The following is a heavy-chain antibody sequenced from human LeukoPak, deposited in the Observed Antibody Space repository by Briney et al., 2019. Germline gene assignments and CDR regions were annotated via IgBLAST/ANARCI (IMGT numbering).Heavy chain of an antibody. CDR1: GYSISSGYY. CDR3: AREVGWLHPQGAFDI. CDR2: IYHSGST. D-gene: IGHD5-12*01. Sequence: PSETLSLTCTVSGYSISSGYYWGWIRQPPGKGLEWIGSIYHSGSTYYNPSLKSRVTISVDTSKNQFSLKLSSVTAADTAVYYCAREVGWLHPQGAFDIWGQGTMVTVSS. V-gene: IGHV4-38-2*02. J-gene: IGHJ3*02.